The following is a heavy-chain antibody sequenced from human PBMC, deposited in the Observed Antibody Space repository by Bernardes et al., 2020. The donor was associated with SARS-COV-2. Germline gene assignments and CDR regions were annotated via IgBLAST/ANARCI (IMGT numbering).Heavy chain of an antibody. D-gene: IGHD1-26*01. J-gene: IGHJ3*02. Sequence: GGSLRLSCAASGFTVDTIYMTWVRQAPGKGLDWVSLIYTAGSTTYADSVKGRFTISRDTSKNTLYLQMNSLSAEDTAVYYCARGAIGATRTFTIWGHGTMVTVSS. CDR3: ARGAIGATRTFTI. CDR2: IYTAGST. V-gene: IGHV3-53*01. CDR1: GFTVDTIY.